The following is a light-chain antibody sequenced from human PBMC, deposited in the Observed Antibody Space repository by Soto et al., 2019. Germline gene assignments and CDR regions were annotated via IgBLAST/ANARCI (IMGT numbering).Light chain of an antibody. CDR2: GNS. CDR1: SSNIGATYD. CDR3: QSYDSSLSAHYV. J-gene: IGLJ1*01. Sequence: QSVLTQPPSVSGAPGQRVTISCTGSSSNIGATYDVQWYQQLPGTAPKLLIYGNSNRPSGVPDRFSGSKSGTSASLAITGLLADDEADYYCQSYDSSLSAHYVFGTGTKVTVL. V-gene: IGLV1-40*01.